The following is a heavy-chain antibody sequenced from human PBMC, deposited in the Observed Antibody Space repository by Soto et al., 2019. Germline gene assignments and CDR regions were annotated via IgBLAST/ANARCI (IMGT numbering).Heavy chain of an antibody. CDR1: GGSISSYY. Sequence: SETLSLTCTVSGGSISSYYWSWIRQPPGKGLEWIGYIYYSGSTNYNPSLKSRVTISVDTSKNQFSLKLSSVTAADTAVYYCATTYYDILTVYPPFDYWGQGTLVTVSS. CDR2: IYYSGST. D-gene: IGHD3-9*01. CDR3: ATTYYDILTVYPPFDY. J-gene: IGHJ4*02. V-gene: IGHV4-59*01.